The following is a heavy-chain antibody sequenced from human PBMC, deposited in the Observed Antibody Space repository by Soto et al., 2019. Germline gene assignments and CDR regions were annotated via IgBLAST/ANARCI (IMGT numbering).Heavy chain of an antibody. J-gene: IGHJ4*02. CDR1: GYTFTRYY. CDR2: MNPNSGNT. Sequence: ASVKVSCKASGYTFTRYYINWVRQGTGQGVEWMGWMNPNSGNTGYAQKFQGRVTMTRNTSISTAYMELSSLRSEDTAVYYCATRPNYDYVWGSYDYWGQGTLVTVCS. D-gene: IGHD3-16*01. V-gene: IGHV1-8*01. CDR3: ATRPNYDYVWGSYDY.